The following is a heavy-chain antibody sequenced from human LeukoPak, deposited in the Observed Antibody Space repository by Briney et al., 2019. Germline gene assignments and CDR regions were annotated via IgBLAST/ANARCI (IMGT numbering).Heavy chain of an antibody. J-gene: IGHJ4*02. CDR2: IWYDGSNK. CDR1: GLTFRNYG. Sequence: GGSLRLSCAASGLTFRNYGMHWVRQAPGKGLEWVAVIWYDGSNKYYADSVKGRFTISRDNSKNTLYLQMNSLRAEDTAVYYCAKDRESYYFDYWGQGTLVTVSS. V-gene: IGHV3-30*02. D-gene: IGHD1-26*01. CDR3: AKDRESYYFDY.